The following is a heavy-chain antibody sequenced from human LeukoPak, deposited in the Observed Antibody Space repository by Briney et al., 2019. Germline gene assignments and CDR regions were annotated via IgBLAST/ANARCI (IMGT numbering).Heavy chain of an antibody. J-gene: IGHJ6*03. CDR2: IYHSGST. V-gene: IGHV4-30-2*01. CDR3: ARDRQLGRAMDV. Sequence: SETLSLTCSVSGVSISSGAHYWSWIRQPPGKGLEWIGYIYHSGSTNYNPSLKSRVTISVDRSRNQFSLNLTSVTAADTAVYYCARDRQLGRAMDVWGKGTTVTVSS. CDR1: GVSISSGAHY. D-gene: IGHD3-10*01.